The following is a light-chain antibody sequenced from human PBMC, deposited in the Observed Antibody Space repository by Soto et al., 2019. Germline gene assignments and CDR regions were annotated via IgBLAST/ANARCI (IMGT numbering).Light chain of an antibody. Sequence: EIVLTQSPDTLYVSPGDRGTLSCRASQSLSSNVAWYQQRPRQAPRLLIYATSSRASDVPARFSGSGSGTEFTLTIASLQSEDFAIYYCQQYNHWPRVLSFGGGTKVDIK. CDR2: ATS. J-gene: IGKJ4*01. CDR3: QQYNHWPRVLS. CDR1: QSLSSN. V-gene: IGKV3-15*01.